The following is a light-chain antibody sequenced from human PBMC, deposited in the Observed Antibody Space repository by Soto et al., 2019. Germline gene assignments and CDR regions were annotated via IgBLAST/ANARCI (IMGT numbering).Light chain of an antibody. J-gene: IGLJ3*02. CDR1: SSDVGAYNW. V-gene: IGLV2-11*01. CDR2: DVT. CDR3: CSYAGSYTLV. Sequence: QSALTQPRSVSGSPGQSVTISCAGTSSDVGAYNWVSWYQQHPVKVPKLIIYDVTRRPSGVPDRFSGAKSGNTDSLTISGLQTDDEADYYCCSYAGSYTLVFGGGTKLTVL.